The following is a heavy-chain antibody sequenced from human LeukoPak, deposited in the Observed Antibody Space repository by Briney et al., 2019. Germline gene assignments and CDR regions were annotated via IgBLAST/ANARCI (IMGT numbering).Heavy chain of an antibody. J-gene: IGHJ3*02. D-gene: IGHD6-13*01. V-gene: IGHV1-2*02. Sequence: ASVKVSCKASGYTFTGYYMHWVRQAPGQGLEWMGWINPNSGGTNYTQKFQGRVTMTRDTSISTAYMELSSLRSEDTAVYYCARDPYSSSWYRSCAFDIWGQGTMVTVSS. CDR2: INPNSGGT. CDR3: ARDPYSSSWYRSCAFDI. CDR1: GYTFTGYY.